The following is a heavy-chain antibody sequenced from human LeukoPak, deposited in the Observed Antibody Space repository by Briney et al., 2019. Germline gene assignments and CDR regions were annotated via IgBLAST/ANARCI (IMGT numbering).Heavy chain of an antibody. CDR2: IIPIFGIA. CDR1: GGTFSSYA. J-gene: IGHJ5*02. CDR3: ARDLSGGSGSYNWFDP. D-gene: IGHD3-10*01. Sequence: SVKVSCKASGGTFSSYAISWVRQAPGQGLEWMGRIIPIFGIANYAQKFHGRVTITADKTTSTAYVEMRTLRSEDTGVYFSARDLSGGSGSYNWFDPWGQGTLVTVSS. V-gene: IGHV1-69*04.